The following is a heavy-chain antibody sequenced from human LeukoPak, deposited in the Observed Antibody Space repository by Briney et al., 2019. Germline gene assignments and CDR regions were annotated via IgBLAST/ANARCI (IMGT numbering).Heavy chain of an antibody. J-gene: IGHJ3*02. D-gene: IGHD4-17*01. V-gene: IGHV3-48*01. CDR3: ARGPYGDYVDAFDI. CDR1: GFTFSTYT. Sequence: PGGSLRLSCAASGFTFSTYTMNWVRQAPGKGLGWVSYITSSSSIMYYADSVKGRFTISRDNAKNSLFLQMSSLRAEDTALYYCARGPYGDYVDAFDIWGQGTMVTVSS. CDR2: ITSSSSIM.